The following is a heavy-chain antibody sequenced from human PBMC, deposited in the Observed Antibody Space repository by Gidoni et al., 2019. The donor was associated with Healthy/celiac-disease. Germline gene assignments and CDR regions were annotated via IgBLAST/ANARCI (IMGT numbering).Heavy chain of an antibody. CDR2: IYYSGST. J-gene: IGHJ6*02. Sequence: QVQLQESGPGLVKPSETLSLTCTVSGGSISSYYWSWIRQPPGKGLEWLGYIYYSGSTNYNPSLKSRVTISVDTSKNQFSLKLSSVTAADTAVYYCARGAHRIAAAGTHYYYGMDVWGQGTTVTVSS. CDR3: ARGAHRIAAAGTHYYYGMDV. V-gene: IGHV4-59*01. D-gene: IGHD6-13*01. CDR1: GGSISSYY.